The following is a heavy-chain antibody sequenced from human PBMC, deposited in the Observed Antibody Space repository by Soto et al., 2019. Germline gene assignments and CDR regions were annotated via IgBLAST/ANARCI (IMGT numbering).Heavy chain of an antibody. Sequence: GGSLRLSCTASGFTFRAFAMAWVRQAPGKGLDWVSTINGGASSTYYADSVRDRFTISRDNSKNTLYLEMNSLRVEDTAVYFCAKEPEMPGRGLDYWGQGALVTAPQ. CDR1: GFTFRAFA. V-gene: IGHV3-23*01. CDR3: AKEPEMPGRGLDY. J-gene: IGHJ4*02. CDR2: INGGASST. D-gene: IGHD2-2*01.